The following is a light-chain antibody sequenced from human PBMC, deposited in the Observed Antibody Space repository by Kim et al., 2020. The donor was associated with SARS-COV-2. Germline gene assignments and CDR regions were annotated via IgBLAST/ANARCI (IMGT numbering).Light chain of an antibody. CDR3: QQYVSWM. CDR2: GAS. CDR1: QIVGTN. V-gene: IGKV3-15*01. J-gene: IGKJ1*01. Sequence: EIVMTQSPVTLSVSPGERATLSCRASQIVGTNLAWYQQKPGQSPRLLIYGASTRATGVPGRFSGSGSGTEFTLTISSLQSEDFAVYYCQQYVSWMFGQGTKVDIK.